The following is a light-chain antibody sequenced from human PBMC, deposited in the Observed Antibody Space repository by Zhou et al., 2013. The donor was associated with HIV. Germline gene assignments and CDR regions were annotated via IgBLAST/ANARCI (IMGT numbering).Light chain of an antibody. J-gene: IGKJ2*03. CDR1: QGISSY. V-gene: IGKV1-9*01. CDR3: QHYNTYPYS. CDR2: AAS. Sequence: IQLTQSPSSLSASVGDRVTITCRASQGISSYLAWYQQKPGKAPKLLIYAASTLQSGVPSRFSGSGSGTDFTLTISSLQPDDFATYYCQHYNTYPYSFGQGTKLEIK.